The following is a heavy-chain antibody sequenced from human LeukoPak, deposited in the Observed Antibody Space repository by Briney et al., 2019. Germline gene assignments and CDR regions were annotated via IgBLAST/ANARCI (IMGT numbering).Heavy chain of an antibody. CDR1: GGSISSSNYY. J-gene: IGHJ5*02. CDR2: IYTSEST. Sequence: PSQTLSLTCSVSGGSISSSNYYWSWIRQPAGKGLEWIGRIYTSESTNYNPSLKSRVTISVDTSRNQFSLKLTSVTAADTAVYYCARVKYDYDSSRFDPWGQGTLVTVSS. D-gene: IGHD3-22*01. V-gene: IGHV4-61*02. CDR3: ARVKYDYDSSRFDP.